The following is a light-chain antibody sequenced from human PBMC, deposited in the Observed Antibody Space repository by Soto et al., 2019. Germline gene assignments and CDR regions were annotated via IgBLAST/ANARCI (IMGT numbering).Light chain of an antibody. CDR1: QGIDNW. V-gene: IGKV1-12*01. Sequence: DIQMSQSPSSVSSSVGDRVTITCRASQGIDNWLAWDQQKPGKAPKVLIYSATTFQSGGPNRFSGSGSGTDVTRTISTVQHDDFANYSCKQATRVTQYTFGQGTKVEIK. CDR3: KQATRVTQYT. CDR2: SAT. J-gene: IGKJ2*01.